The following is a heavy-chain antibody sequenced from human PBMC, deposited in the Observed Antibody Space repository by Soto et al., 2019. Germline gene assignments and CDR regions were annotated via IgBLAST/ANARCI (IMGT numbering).Heavy chain of an antibody. CDR2: ISENGINK. Sequence: GGPLRLSCAVSGGTFSGWGKYWVCQGPGKGLERVSLISENGINKYYADSVQGRFTSSRDNSKKTLYLQMNSLRAEDKAVYYWSREESTLYPDCLDFWGQGTMVTVSS. J-gene: IGHJ4*02. CDR3: SREESTLYPDCLDF. D-gene: IGHD3-16*01. CDR1: GGTFSGWG. V-gene: IGHV3-30*02.